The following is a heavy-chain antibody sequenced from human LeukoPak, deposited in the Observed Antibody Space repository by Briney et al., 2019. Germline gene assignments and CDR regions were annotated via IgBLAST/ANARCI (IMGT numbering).Heavy chain of an antibody. CDR1: GGSISSGSYY. Sequence: PSQTLSLTCTVSGGSISSGSYYWSWIRQPAGKGLEWIGRIYTSGSTNYNPSLKSRVTISVDTSKNQFSLKLSSVTAADTAVYYCAREGDYGAYIDYWGQGTLVTVSS. CDR3: AREGDYGAYIDY. V-gene: IGHV4-61*02. D-gene: IGHD4-17*01. CDR2: IYTSGST. J-gene: IGHJ4*02.